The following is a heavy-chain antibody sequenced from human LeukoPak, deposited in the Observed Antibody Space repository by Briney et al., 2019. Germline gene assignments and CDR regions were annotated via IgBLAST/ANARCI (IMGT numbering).Heavy chain of an antibody. CDR2: ITSSGDSI. D-gene: IGHD4-17*01. Sequence: GGSLRLSCVGSGFIFVAFYMNWIRQAPGKGLEWISFITSSGDSIYYADSVKGRFTVFRDNAKNSLYLEMKSLRAEDTAVYFCARDPEYSDRWGQGTLVTVSS. CDR3: ARDPEYSDR. V-gene: IGHV3-11*01. CDR1: GFIFVAFY. J-gene: IGHJ4*02.